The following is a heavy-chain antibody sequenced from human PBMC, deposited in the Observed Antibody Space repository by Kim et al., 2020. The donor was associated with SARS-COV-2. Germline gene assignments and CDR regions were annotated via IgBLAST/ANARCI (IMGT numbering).Heavy chain of an antibody. CDR3: ARERMGYSSGWYYYYYYYMDV. CDR1: GDSVSSNSAA. CDR2: TYYRSKWYN. V-gene: IGHV6-1*01. D-gene: IGHD6-19*01. Sequence: SQTLSLSCAISGDSVSSNSAAWNWIRQSPSRGLEWLGRTYYRSKWYNDYAVFVKSRITINPDTSKNQFSLQLNSVTPEDTAVYYCARERMGYSSGWYYYYYYYMDVWGKGTTVTVSS. J-gene: IGHJ6*03.